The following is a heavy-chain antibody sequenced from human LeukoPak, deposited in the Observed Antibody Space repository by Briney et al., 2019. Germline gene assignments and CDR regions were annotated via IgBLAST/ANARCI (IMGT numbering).Heavy chain of an antibody. CDR2: ISYDGSNK. V-gene: IGHV3-30*04. J-gene: IGHJ4*02. CDR1: GFTFSSYA. Sequence: GGSLRLSCAASGFTFSSYAMHWVRQAPGKGLEWVAVISYDGSNKYYADSVKGRFTISRDNSKNTLYLQMNSLRAGDTAVYYCARALTAFSSGYYYGYWGQGTLVTVSS. D-gene: IGHD3-22*01. CDR3: ARALTAFSSGYYYGY.